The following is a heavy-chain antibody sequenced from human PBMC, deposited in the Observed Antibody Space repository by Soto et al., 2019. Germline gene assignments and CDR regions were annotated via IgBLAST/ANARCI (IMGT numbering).Heavy chain of an antibody. V-gene: IGHV1-18*01. CDR3: ARELAAGDY. CDR2: ISAYNGNT. Sequence: QIQLVQSGAEVKKPGASVKVSCKASGYTFSSYHITWVRQAPGQGLEWMGWISAYNGNTNYAQNLQGRVTTTTDPSTSTAYMELRSLRSDDTAVYYCARELAAGDYWGQGTLVTVSS. J-gene: IGHJ4*02. CDR1: GYTFSSYH. D-gene: IGHD6-25*01.